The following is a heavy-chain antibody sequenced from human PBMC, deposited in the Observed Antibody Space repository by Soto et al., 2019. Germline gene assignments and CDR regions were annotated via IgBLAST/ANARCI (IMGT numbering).Heavy chain of an antibody. Sequence: SVQVSCKASVGTFSSHAISRVRQATGQGLEWMGGMIPIFGTANYAKKFQGRVTITTAEYTITAYMERSSLRSKDTGMSYWARGGPFWSGYYRVVYYGMDFWGQGTTVTVAS. CDR3: ARGGPFWSGYYRVVYYGMDF. CDR1: VGTFSSHA. D-gene: IGHD3-3*01. J-gene: IGHJ6*02. CDR2: MIPIFGTA. V-gene: IGHV1-69*05.